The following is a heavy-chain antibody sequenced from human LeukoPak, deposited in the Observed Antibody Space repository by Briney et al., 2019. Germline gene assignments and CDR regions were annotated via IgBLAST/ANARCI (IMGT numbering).Heavy chain of an antibody. J-gene: IGHJ4*02. CDR1: GFTVSSDS. CDR2: IYSGGST. Sequence: GGSLRLSCTVSGFTVSSDSMNWVRQAPGKGLEWVSFIYSGGSTHYSDSVKGRFTISRDNSKNTLYLQMNSLRAEDTAVYYCARLAGAYSHPYDYWGQGTLVTVSS. CDR3: ARLAGAYSHPYDY. D-gene: IGHD4/OR15-4a*01. V-gene: IGHV3-53*01.